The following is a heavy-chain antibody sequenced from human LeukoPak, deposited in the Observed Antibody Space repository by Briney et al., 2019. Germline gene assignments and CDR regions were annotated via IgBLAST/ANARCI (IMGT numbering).Heavy chain of an antibody. Sequence: GGSLRLSCAASGFTFSRHPMHWVRQAPGKGLEWVAVIVYDGSEKYYKESVKGRFTISRDNSKNTVFLQMNSLRIEDTAVYFCAKSFGGQWFSHSSAFDIWGQGTMVTVSS. CDR2: IVYDGSEK. V-gene: IGHV3-30*04. J-gene: IGHJ3*02. CDR3: AKSFGGQWFSHSSAFDI. D-gene: IGHD3-10*01. CDR1: GFTFSRHP.